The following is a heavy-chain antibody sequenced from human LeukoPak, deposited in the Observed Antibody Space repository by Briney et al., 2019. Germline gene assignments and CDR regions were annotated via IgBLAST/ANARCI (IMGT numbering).Heavy chain of an antibody. J-gene: IGHJ3*02. CDR1: GFTFSSYG. CDR3: AKIALYYYGSGSYYGDAFDI. D-gene: IGHD3-10*01. Sequence: GRSLRLSCAASGFTFSSYGAHWVRQAPGKGLEWVAVISYDGSNKYYADSVKGRFTISRDNSKNTLYLQMNSLRAEDTAVYYCAKIALYYYGSGSYYGDAFDIWGQGTMVTVSS. CDR2: ISYDGSNK. V-gene: IGHV3-30*18.